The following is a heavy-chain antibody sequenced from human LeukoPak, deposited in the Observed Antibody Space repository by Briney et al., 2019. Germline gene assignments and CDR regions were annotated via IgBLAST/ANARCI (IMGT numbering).Heavy chain of an antibody. D-gene: IGHD1-26*01. CDR1: GYTFTGYY. CDR3: AREVGAGELQYYYYYYYMDV. J-gene: IGHJ6*03. CDR2: INPNSGGT. Sequence: GASVKVSCKASGYTFTGYYMHWVRQAPGQGLEWMGWINPNSGGTNYAQKFQGRVTMTRDTSISTAYMELSRLRSDDTAVYYCAREVGAGELQYYYYYYYMDVWGKGTTVTVSS. V-gene: IGHV1-2*02.